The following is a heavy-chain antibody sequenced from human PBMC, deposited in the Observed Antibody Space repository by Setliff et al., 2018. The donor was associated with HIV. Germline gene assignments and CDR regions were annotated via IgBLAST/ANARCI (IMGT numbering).Heavy chain of an antibody. CDR2: IYYSGST. Sequence: PSETLSLTCAVSGDSISSHYWSWIRQPPGKGLEWIGYIYYSGSTSYNPSLKGRVTISADTSKNHFSLKLNSVSAADTAVYYCARVRLTATRTRGAFDIWGHGTMVTVSS. D-gene: IGHD3-10*01. CDR3: ARVRLTATRTRGAFDI. J-gene: IGHJ3*02. CDR1: GDSISSHY. V-gene: IGHV4-59*11.